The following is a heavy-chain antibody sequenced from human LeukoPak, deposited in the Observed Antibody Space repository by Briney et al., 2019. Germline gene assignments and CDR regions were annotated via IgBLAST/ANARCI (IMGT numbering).Heavy chain of an antibody. J-gene: IGHJ3*02. CDR2: ISSSSSYI. CDR3: ARDLGRITMVRGVIRSAFDI. CDR1: GFTFSSYS. V-gene: IGHV3-21*01. Sequence: GGSLRLSCAASGFTFSSYSMNWVRQAPGKGLEWVPSISSSSSYIYYADSVKGRFTISRDNAKNSLYLQMNSLRAEDTAVYYCARDLGRITMVRGVIRSAFDIWGQGTMVTVSS. D-gene: IGHD3-10*01.